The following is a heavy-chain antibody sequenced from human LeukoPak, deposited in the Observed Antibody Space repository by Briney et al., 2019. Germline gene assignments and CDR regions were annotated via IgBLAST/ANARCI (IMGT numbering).Heavy chain of an antibody. D-gene: IGHD5-12*01. Sequence: GGSLRLSCAASGFTFSSYAMSWVRQAPGKGLEWVSTISGTGGSTYYADSVKGRFTLSRDNYKHTLYLQMNSLRAEDTAVYYCVRNAGAYSGPGYWGQGTLVTVSS. CDR1: GFTFSSYA. J-gene: IGHJ4*02. CDR3: VRNAGAYSGPGY. V-gene: IGHV3-23*01. CDR2: ISGTGGST.